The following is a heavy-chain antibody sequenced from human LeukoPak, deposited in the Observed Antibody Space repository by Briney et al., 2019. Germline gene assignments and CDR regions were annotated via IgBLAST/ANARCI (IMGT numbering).Heavy chain of an antibody. Sequence: ASVKVSCKASGYTFTGYYMHWVRQAPGKGLEWMGGFDPEDGETIYAQKFQGRVTMTEDTSTDTAYMELSSLRSEDTAVYYCATSVVVVITNAFDIWGQGTMVTVSS. CDR1: GYTFTGYY. J-gene: IGHJ3*02. V-gene: IGHV1-24*01. CDR2: FDPEDGET. D-gene: IGHD3-22*01. CDR3: ATSVVVVITNAFDI.